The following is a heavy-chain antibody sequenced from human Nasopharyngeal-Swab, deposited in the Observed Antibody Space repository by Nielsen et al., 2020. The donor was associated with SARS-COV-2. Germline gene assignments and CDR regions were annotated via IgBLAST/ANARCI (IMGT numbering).Heavy chain of an antibody. V-gene: IGHV3-21*04. D-gene: IGHD1-7*01. Sequence: VRQMPGKGLEWVASISGSNNYTYYADSVKGRFTISRDNAKNSLYLQMNTLTADDTALYYCARARSGTIDFWGQGTLVTVSS. J-gene: IGHJ4*02. CDR2: ISGSNNYT. CDR3: ARARSGTIDF.